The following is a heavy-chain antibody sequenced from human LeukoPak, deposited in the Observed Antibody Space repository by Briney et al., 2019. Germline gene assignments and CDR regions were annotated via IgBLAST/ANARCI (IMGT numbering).Heavy chain of an antibody. Sequence: SETLSLTCTVSGGSISSGDYYWSWIRQPPGKGLEWIGYIYYSGSTYYNPSLKSRVTISVDTSKNQFSLKLSSVTAADTAVYYCARVVVRGVIRGKYYFDYWGQGTLVTVSS. D-gene: IGHD3-10*01. V-gene: IGHV4-30-4*01. J-gene: IGHJ4*02. CDR3: ARVVVRGVIRGKYYFDY. CDR1: GGSISSGDYY. CDR2: IYYSGST.